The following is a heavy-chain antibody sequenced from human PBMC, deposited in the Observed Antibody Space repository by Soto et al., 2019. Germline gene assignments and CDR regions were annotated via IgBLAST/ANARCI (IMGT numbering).Heavy chain of an antibody. Sequence: ASVKVSCTASGDTFTSYAISWVRQAPGQGLEWMGWISTYNGNTNYAQKLQGRVTMTTDTSTSTAYMELRSLRSDDTAVYYCAKGVAAGPYCDYWGQGTPVTVSS. CDR2: ISTYNGNT. CDR3: AKGVAAGPYCDY. J-gene: IGHJ4*02. V-gene: IGHV1-18*01. D-gene: IGHD6-13*01. CDR1: GDTFTSYA.